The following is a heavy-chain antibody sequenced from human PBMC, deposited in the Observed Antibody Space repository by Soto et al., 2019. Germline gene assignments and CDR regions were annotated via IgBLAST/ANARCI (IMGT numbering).Heavy chain of an antibody. CDR3: ARRYSSSLDV. Sequence: QVQLQESGPGLVKPSETLSLTCTVSGGSIRSYYWSWIRQPPGKGLEWIGYIYYSGSTNYNPSLKRRVTISVDTSQNQFSLKLSSVTAADTAVYYCARRYSSSLDVWGQGTTVTVSS. J-gene: IGHJ6*02. CDR2: IYYSGST. V-gene: IGHV4-59*08. D-gene: IGHD6-13*01. CDR1: GGSIRSYY.